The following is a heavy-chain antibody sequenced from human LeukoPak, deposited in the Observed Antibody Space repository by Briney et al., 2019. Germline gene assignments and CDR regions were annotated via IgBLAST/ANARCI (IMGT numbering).Heavy chain of an antibody. CDR2: INSDGSTT. V-gene: IGHV3-74*01. CDR3: ARDGDGDIDFDY. J-gene: IGHJ4*02. CDR1: GFIFRSYW. Sequence: GGSLRLSCAASGFIFRSYWMHWVRQAPGKGLVWVSHINSDGSTTNYADSVKGRFTISRDNAKNTLYLQMNSLRAEDTAVYYCARDGDGDIDFDYWGQGTLVTVSS. D-gene: IGHD5-24*01.